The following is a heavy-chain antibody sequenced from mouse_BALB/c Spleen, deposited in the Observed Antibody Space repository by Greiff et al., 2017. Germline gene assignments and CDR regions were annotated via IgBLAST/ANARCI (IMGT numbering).Heavy chain of an antibody. CDR3: AIYGNYDRGFAY. CDR2: ISYSGST. J-gene: IGHJ3*01. V-gene: IGHV3-2*02. CDR1: GYSITSDYA. D-gene: IGHD2-1*01. Sequence: EVKLLESGPGLVKPSQSLSLTCTVTGYSITSDYAWNWIRQFPGNKLEWMGYISYSGSTSYNPSLKSRISITRDTSKNQFFLQLNSVTTEDTATYYCAIYGNYDRGFAYWGQGTLVTVSA.